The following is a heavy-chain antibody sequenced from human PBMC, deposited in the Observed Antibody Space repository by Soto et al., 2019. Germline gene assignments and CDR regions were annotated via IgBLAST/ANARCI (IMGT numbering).Heavy chain of an antibody. J-gene: IGHJ4*02. CDR1: GYTFSSYA. D-gene: IGHD7-27*01. CDR2: INAGYGNT. CDR3: ARDTGDGPFDF. V-gene: IGHV1-3*01. Sequence: ASVKVSCKASGYTFSSYAMHWVRQAPGQRLEWMGWINAGYGNTKSSQKFQDRVTISRDTSASTAYMELTSLRSEDTAVYYCARDTGDGPFDFWGQGTLVTVSA.